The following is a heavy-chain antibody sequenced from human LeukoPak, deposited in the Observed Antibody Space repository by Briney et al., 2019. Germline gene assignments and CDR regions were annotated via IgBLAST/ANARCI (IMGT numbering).Heavy chain of an antibody. CDR3: AKDSMVYCSSTSCYGVNFDY. J-gene: IGHJ4*02. CDR1: GGTFSSYA. Sequence: ASVKVSCKASGGTFSSYAISWVRQAPGQGLEWMGGIIPIFGTANYAQKFQGRVTITTDESTSTAYMELSSLRSEDTAVYYCAKDSMVYCSSTSCYGVNFDYWGQGTLVTVSS. D-gene: IGHD2-2*01. CDR2: IIPIFGTA. V-gene: IGHV1-69*05.